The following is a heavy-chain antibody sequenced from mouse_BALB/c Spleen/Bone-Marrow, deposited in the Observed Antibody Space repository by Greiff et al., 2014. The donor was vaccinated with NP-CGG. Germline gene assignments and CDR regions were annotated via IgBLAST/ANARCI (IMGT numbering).Heavy chain of an antibody. Sequence: VQLQQPGAELVKPGASVKLSCTTSGFNIKDTYIHWGKQRPEQGLEWIGRIDPANGNTKYDPEFQGKATITADTSSNTAYLHLSSLTSEDTAVYSCAHDAPFAYWGQGTLVTVSA. CDR3: AHDAPFAY. CDR1: GFNIKDTY. J-gene: IGHJ3*01. V-gene: IGHV14-3*02. D-gene: IGHD2-3*01. CDR2: IDPANGNT.